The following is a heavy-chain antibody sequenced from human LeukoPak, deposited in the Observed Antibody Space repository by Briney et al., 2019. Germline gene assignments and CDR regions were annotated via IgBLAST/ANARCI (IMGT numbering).Heavy chain of an antibody. Sequence: GGSLRLSCAASGFTFSSYEMTWVRQAPGKGLEWVSYISSSGSTIYYADSVKGRFTISRDNAKNSLYLQMNSLRAEDTAVYYCARGFGITMIVNPGFDYWGQGTLVTVSS. CDR1: GFTFSSYE. CDR2: ISSSGSTI. J-gene: IGHJ4*02. V-gene: IGHV3-48*03. D-gene: IGHD3-22*01. CDR3: ARGFGITMIVNPGFDY.